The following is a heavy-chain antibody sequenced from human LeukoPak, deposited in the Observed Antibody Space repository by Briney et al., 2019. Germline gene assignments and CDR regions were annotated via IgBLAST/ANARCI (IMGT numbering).Heavy chain of an antibody. J-gene: IGHJ5*02. D-gene: IGHD2-2*01. CDR1: GDSISSSGYY. V-gene: IGHV4-39*07. CDR2: VSYRGGT. Sequence: SETLSLTCSVSGDSISSSGYYWGWIRQPPGKGLEWIGSVSYRGGTYYNPSLKTRVTISVDTSKNQFSLRLSSVTAADTAVYYCARGPLVYCSSTSCWNWFDPWGQGTLVTVSS. CDR3: ARGPLVYCSSTSCWNWFDP.